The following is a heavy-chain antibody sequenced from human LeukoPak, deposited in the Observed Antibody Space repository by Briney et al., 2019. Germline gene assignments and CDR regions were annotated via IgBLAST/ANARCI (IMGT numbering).Heavy chain of an antibody. Sequence: SETLSLTCSVSGYSISSGYYWAWIRQAPGKGLEWIGKLYHSGSTYYNPSLKSRDPISVDTSKNQFSLNLRSVTAADTAVYYCARHYYVSGSYYLDYWGQGTLVTVSS. CDR3: ARHYYVSGSYYLDY. V-gene: IGHV4-38-2*02. J-gene: IGHJ4*02. CDR2: LYHSGST. D-gene: IGHD3-10*01. CDR1: GYSISSGYY.